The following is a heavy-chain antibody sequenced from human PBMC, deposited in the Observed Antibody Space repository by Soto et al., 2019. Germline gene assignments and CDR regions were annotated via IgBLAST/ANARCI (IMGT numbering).Heavy chain of an antibody. CDR2: IYYTGNT. J-gene: IGHJ6*02. D-gene: IGHD3-10*01. CDR1: GGSISSTNYY. Sequence: PSETLSLTCTVSGGSISSTNYYWGWIRQPPGKGLEWIGSIYYTGNTFYNPSLKSRVTLSADTSTNQFSLKVTSVTAADTAVYYCARHDFYGSGSYYRKGFYYYFGLDVWGQGTTVTVSS. V-gene: IGHV4-39*01. CDR3: ARHDFYGSGSYYRKGFYYYFGLDV.